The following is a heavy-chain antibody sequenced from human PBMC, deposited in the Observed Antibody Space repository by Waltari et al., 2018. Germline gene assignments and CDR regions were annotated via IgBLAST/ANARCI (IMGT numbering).Heavy chain of an antibody. CDR3: ARDIGGYALDY. J-gene: IGHJ4*02. V-gene: IGHV3-74*01. D-gene: IGHD5-18*01. CDR1: GVPFSSYW. CDR2: IKSDGSST. Sequence: ELQLEESGGGPVQPGGSLRLPCAASGVPFSSYWMHWVRQVPGKGLLWVSRIKSDGSSTTYADSVKGRFTISRDNAKDTLYLQMNSLRAEDTALYYCARDIGGYALDYWGQGTLVTVSS.